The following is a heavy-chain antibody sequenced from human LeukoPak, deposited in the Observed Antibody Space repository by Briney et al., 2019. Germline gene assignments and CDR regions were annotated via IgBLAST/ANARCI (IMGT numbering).Heavy chain of an antibody. Sequence: ASVKVSCKASGGTFSSYAISWVRQAPGQGLEWMGRIILILGIANYAQKFQGRVTITADKSTSTAYMELSSLRSEDTAVYYCARVSNYDFWSGYGLSWFDPWGQGTLVTVSS. CDR3: ARVSNYDFWSGYGLSWFDP. D-gene: IGHD3-3*01. CDR2: IILILGIA. CDR1: GGTFSSYA. V-gene: IGHV1-69*04. J-gene: IGHJ5*02.